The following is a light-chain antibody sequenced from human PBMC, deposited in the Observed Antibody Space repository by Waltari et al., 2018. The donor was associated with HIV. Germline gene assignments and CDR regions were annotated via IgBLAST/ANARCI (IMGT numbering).Light chain of an antibody. V-gene: IGLV1-40*01. CDR1: STNIGARYD. Sequence: QSMLTQPLSVSGAPGQRVTISCSGSSTNIGARYDVHWYQHSPGTAHKRLIYESTTRPAGVPDGFSAATSGTSASLAITGLQAQDEADYYCQSFDSVVTSSVFGGGTKLAVL. CDR2: EST. J-gene: IGLJ2*01. CDR3: QSFDSVVTSSV.